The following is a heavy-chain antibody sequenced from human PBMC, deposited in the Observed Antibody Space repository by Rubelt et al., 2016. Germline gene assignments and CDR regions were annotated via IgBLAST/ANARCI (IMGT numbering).Heavy chain of an antibody. V-gene: IGHV4-59*01. J-gene: IGHJ4*02. CDR3: ARKFDY. CDR1: GGSISSYY. Sequence: QVQLQESGPGLVKPSETLSLTCTVSGGSISSYYWSWIRQPPGKGLEWIGYIYYSGSTNYNPSLKSRVTISVDTSKNQFSPKLSSVTAADTAVYYCARKFDYWGQGTLVTVSS. CDR2: IYYSGST.